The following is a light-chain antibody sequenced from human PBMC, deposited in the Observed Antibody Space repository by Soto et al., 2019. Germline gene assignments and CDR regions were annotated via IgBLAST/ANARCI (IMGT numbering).Light chain of an antibody. J-gene: IGKJ1*01. V-gene: IGKV3-15*01. CDR1: QSVNSN. CDR2: GAS. CDR3: QQYNNWPPWT. Sequence: EIVLTQSPATLSVSPGERATLSCRASQSVNSNLAWYQQKPGQAPRLLIYGASTRATGIPARFSGSGSGTEVPLTISSLQSEDFAVYNCQQYNNWPPWTFGQGTKVEIK.